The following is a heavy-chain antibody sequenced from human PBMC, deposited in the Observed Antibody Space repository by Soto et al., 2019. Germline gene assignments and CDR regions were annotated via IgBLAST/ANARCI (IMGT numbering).Heavy chain of an antibody. CDR2: TKNKANRYTT. CDR3: ARWVSGSLDN. D-gene: IGHD1-26*01. Sequence: EVQLVESGGGLVQPGGSLRLSCAASGFTLSDHYMDWVRQAPGKGLEWVGRTKNKANRYTTEYAASVNGRFTISRDDSKNSLYLQMNSLKTEDTAVYYCARWVSGSLDNWGQGTLVTVSS. V-gene: IGHV3-72*01. J-gene: IGHJ4*02. CDR1: GFTLSDHY.